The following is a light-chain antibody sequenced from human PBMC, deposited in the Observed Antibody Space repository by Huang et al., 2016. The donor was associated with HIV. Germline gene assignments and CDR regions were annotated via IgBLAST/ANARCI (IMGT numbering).Light chain of an antibody. CDR3: PQGYSALIT. CDR1: QNINTY. J-gene: IGKJ5*01. Sequence: DILLTQSPSSLSASVGDRVTITCRASQNINTYLNWYQQKPGKAPNLLIHSASTLQTGVPSRFSGSGSGTDFTLTVNSLQPEDSATYYCPQGYSALITFGQGTRL. CDR2: SAS. V-gene: IGKV1-39*01.